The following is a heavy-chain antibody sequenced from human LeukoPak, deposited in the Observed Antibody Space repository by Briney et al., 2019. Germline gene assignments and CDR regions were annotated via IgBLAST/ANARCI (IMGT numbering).Heavy chain of an antibody. V-gene: IGHV3-48*01. CDR2: IGIDSGNT. CDR3: ARDYKNAFDN. CDR1: GFTFSDYS. J-gene: IGHJ4*02. D-gene: IGHD1-1*01. Sequence: GSLRLSCAASGFTFSDYSMNWVRQAPGKGLEWISYIGIDSGNTNYADSVKGRFTISGDKAKNSLYLQMNSLRVEDTAVYYCARDYKNAFDNWGQGTLVTVSS.